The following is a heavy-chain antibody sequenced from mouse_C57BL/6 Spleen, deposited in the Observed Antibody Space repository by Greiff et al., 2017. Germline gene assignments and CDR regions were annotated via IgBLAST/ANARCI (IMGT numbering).Heavy chain of an antibody. CDR1: GYTFTSYW. CDR3: ARKLDGYPYYYAMDY. D-gene: IGHD2-3*01. V-gene: IGHV1-64*01. Sequence: QVQLQQPGAELVKPGASVKLSCKASGYTFTSYWMHWVKQRPGQGLEWIGMIHPNSGSTNYNEKFKSKATLTVDKSSSTAYMQLSSLTSEDSAVYYCARKLDGYPYYYAMDYWGQGTSVTVSS. J-gene: IGHJ4*01. CDR2: IHPNSGST.